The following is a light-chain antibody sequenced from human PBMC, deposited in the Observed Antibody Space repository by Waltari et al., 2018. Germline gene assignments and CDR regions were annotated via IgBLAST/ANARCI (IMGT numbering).Light chain of an antibody. CDR2: QDT. J-gene: IGLJ3*02. V-gene: IGLV3-1*01. CDR1: ILGNKY. Sequence: SYELTQPHSVSVSPGQTASITCSGHILGNKYSSWYQQRPGQSPLLVIYQDTKRPSGIPERVSGSKTGNAATLTISGTQAMDAADYYCQDLGTGAWVFCGGTKLTVL. CDR3: QDLGTGAWV.